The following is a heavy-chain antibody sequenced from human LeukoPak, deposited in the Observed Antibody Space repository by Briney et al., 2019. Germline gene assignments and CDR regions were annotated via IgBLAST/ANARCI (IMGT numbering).Heavy chain of an antibody. V-gene: IGHV4-31*01. Sequence: SQTLSLTCTVSGGPISSGGYYWSWIRQHPGKGLEWIGYIYYSGSTYYNPSLKSQVTISVDTSKNQFSLKLSSVTAADTAMYYCARVLWSAYVNFDYWGQGTLVTVSS. D-gene: IGHD3-3*01. CDR2: IYYSGST. CDR1: GGPISSGGYY. J-gene: IGHJ4*02. CDR3: ARVLWSAYVNFDY.